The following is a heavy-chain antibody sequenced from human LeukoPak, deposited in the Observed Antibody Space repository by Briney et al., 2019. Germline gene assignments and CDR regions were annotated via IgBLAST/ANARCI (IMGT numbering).Heavy chain of an antibody. CDR3: ARISDHYDSSGYSVFDY. CDR2: IDWDDDK. D-gene: IGHD3-22*01. CDR1: GFSLRSSGMC. J-gene: IGHJ4*02. V-gene: IGHV2-70*11. Sequence: SGPALVKPTQTLTLTCTFSGFSLRSSGMCVSWIRQPPGKALEWLARIDWDDDKYYSTSLKTRLTISKDTSKNQVVLTMINMGPVDTATYYCARISDHYDSSGYSVFDYWGQGILVTVSS.